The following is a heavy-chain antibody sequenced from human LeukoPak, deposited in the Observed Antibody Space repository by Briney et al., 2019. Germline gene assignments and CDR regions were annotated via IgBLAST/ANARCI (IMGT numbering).Heavy chain of an antibody. CDR1: GFTFSSYA. D-gene: IGHD3-9*01. Sequence: PGRSLRLSCAASGFTFSSYAMHWVRQAPGKGLEWVAVISYDGSNKYYADSVKGRFTISRDNSKNTLYLQMNSLRAEGTAVYYCATARYTLRYFDWLHQDLDYWGQGTLVTVSS. CDR2: ISYDGSNK. J-gene: IGHJ4*02. V-gene: IGHV3-30*04. CDR3: ATARYTLRYFDWLHQDLDY.